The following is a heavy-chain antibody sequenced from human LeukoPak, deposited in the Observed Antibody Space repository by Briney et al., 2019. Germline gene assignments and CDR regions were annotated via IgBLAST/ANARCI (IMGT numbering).Heavy chain of an antibody. CDR3: ARGQYYDILTGYGLFDY. CDR2: IIPILGIA. V-gene: IGHV1-69*04. D-gene: IGHD3-9*01. Sequence: GASVKVSCKASGGTFSSYAISWVRQAPGQGLEWMGRIIPILGIANYAQKFQGRVTITADKSTSTAYMELSSLRSEGTAVYYCARGQYYDILTGYGLFDYWGQGTLVTVSS. J-gene: IGHJ4*02. CDR1: GGTFSSYA.